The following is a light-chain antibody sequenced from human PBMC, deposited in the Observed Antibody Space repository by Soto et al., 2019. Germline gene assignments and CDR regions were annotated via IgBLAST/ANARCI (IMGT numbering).Light chain of an antibody. J-gene: IGKJ1*01. Sequence: DIHLTQSQSSRSASVGYRVTVTCRASQGIGTYLVWYQQKRGKAPTVLIYASSTLQTGVPSRFSGSGSGTDFSLTISSLHPEDVATYYCQQVDSYPRTFGQGTKVDIK. V-gene: IGKV1-9*01. CDR2: ASS. CDR3: QQVDSYPRT. CDR1: QGIGTY.